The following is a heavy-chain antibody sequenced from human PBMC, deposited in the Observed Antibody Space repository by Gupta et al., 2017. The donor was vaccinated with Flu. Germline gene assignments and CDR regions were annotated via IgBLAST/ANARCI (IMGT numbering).Heavy chain of an antibody. V-gene: IGHV4-31*03. CDR1: GGSLRSGGYY. J-gene: IGHJ4*02. CDR2: IYYSGST. D-gene: IGHD3-3*01. Sequence: QVQLQESGPGLVKPSQTLSLTCTVSGGSLRSGGYYWSWIRPHPGKGLEWIGYIYYSGSTYYNPSLKSRVTISVDTSKNQFSLKLSSVTAADTAVYYCARVVLSDDFWSGSHRYYFDYWGQGTLVTVSS. CDR3: ARVVLSDDFWSGSHRYYFDY.